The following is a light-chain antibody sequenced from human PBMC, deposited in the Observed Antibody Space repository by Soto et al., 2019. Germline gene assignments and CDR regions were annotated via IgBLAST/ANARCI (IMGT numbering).Light chain of an antibody. CDR1: QSVGSK. CDR3: QHDSNWPPVA. CDR2: GAS. J-gene: IGKJ4*01. V-gene: IGKV3-15*01. Sequence: ETVMTQSPATLSVSPGERATLSCMASQSVGSKVAWYQQKPGQAPSLRIYGASTRATGIPVRFSGSASRTDFTLTISCLQSEDFAVYYCQHDSNWPPVAFGGGTMVEIK.